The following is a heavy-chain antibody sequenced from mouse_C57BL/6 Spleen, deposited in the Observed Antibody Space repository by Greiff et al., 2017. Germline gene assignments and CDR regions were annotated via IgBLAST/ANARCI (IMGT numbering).Heavy chain of an antibody. CDR3: ARLGPYDYEAMDY. CDR2: IHPRSGNT. Sequence: QVQLQQSGAELARPGASVKLSCKASGYTFTSYGISWVKQRTGQGLEWIGEIHPRSGNTYYNEKFKGKATLTADKSSSTAYMELRSRTSEDSAVYFCARLGPYDYEAMDYWGQGTSVTVSS. CDR1: GYTFTSYG. J-gene: IGHJ4*01. D-gene: IGHD6-5*01. V-gene: IGHV1-81*01.